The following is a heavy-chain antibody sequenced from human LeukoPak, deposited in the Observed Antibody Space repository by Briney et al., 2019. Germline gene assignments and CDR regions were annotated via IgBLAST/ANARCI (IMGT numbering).Heavy chain of an antibody. CDR2: ISGSGGST. D-gene: IGHD6-13*01. Sequence: GGSLRLSCAASGFTFSSYAMSWVRQAPGKGLEWISAISGSGGSTYYADSVKGRFTISRDNSKNTLYLQMNSLRAEDTAVYYCAKEGTGAYSSSWYLDYWGQGTLVTASS. V-gene: IGHV3-23*01. CDR3: AKEGTGAYSSSWYLDY. CDR1: GFTFSSYA. J-gene: IGHJ4*02.